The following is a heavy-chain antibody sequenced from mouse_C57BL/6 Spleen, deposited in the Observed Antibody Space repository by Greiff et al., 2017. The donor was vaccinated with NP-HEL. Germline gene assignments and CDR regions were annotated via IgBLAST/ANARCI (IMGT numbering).Heavy chain of an antibody. CDR3: ARFRLYYGSSPDWYFDV. V-gene: IGHV3-8*01. CDR2: ISYSGST. CDR1: GYSITSDY. D-gene: IGHD1-1*01. Sequence: EVQLVESGPGLAKPSQTLSLTCSVTGYSITSDYWNWIRKFPGNKLEYMGYISYSGSTYYNPSLKSRISITRDTSKNQYYLQLNSVTTEDTATYYCARFRLYYGSSPDWYFDVWGTGTTVTVSS. J-gene: IGHJ1*03.